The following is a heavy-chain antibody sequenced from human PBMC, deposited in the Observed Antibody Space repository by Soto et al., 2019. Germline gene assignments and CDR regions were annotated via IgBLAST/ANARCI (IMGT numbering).Heavy chain of an antibody. CDR1: GFTFSSYS. V-gene: IGHV3-21*01. CDR3: ARDRAYDFWRGYSTPLYSSYGMDV. J-gene: IGHJ6*01. CDR2: ISSSSSYI. Sequence: GGSLRLSCAASGFTFSSYSMNGVRQAPGKGLEWVSSISSSSSYIYYADSVKGRFTISRDNAKNSLYLQMNSLRAEDTAVYYSARDRAYDFWRGYSTPLYSSYGMDVCGHGTTVTVCS. D-gene: IGHD3-3*01.